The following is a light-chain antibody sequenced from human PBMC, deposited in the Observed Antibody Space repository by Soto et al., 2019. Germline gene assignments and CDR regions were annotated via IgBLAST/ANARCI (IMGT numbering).Light chain of an antibody. J-gene: IGKJ5*01. Sequence: DIRRAQSRPSLSASKGDRVTIACRASQSISSYLNWYQQKPGKAPKLLIYAASSLQSGVPSRFSGSGSGTDFTLTISSLQPEDFATYYCQQSYSTPSISFGQGTLLEV. CDR2: AAS. CDR1: QSISSY. V-gene: IGKV1-39*01. CDR3: QQSYSTPSIS.